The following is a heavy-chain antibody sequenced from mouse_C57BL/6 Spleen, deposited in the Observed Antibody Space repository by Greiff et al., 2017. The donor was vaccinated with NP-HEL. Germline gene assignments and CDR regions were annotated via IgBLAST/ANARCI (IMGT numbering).Heavy chain of an antibody. Sequence: QVQLQQPGAELVRPGSSVKLSCKASGYTFTSYWMHWVKQRPIQGLEWIGNIDPSDSETHYNQKFKDKATLTVDKSSSTAYMQLSSLTSEDSAVYYCAIQGSSYDAMDYWGQGTSVTVSS. CDR1: GYTFTSYW. CDR2: IDPSDSET. J-gene: IGHJ4*01. CDR3: AIQGSSYDAMDY. V-gene: IGHV1-52*01. D-gene: IGHD1-1*01.